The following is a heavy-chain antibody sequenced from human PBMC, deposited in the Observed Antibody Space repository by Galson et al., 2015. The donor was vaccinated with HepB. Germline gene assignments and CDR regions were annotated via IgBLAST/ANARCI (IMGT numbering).Heavy chain of an antibody. CDR1: GFTFSRYA. Sequence: SLRLSCAASGFTFSRYAMSWVRQAPGKGLEWVSAISGTTGGTYYADSVKGRFTISGDNSKNMLYLQMNSLRGEDTAVYYCAKDREGIYDILTGYYQKFDQWGQGTLVTVSS. J-gene: IGHJ4*02. V-gene: IGHV3-23*01. CDR3: AKDREGIYDILTGYYQKFDQ. CDR2: ISGTTGGT. D-gene: IGHD3-9*01.